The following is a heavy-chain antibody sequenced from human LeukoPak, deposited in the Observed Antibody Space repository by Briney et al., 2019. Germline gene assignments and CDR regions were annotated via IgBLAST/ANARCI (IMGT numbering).Heavy chain of an antibody. V-gene: IGHV3-7*01. CDR1: GFTFGSYW. Sequence: QPGGSLRLSCAASGFTFGSYWMTWVRQAPGKGLEWVANIKQDESEKYYVDSVKGRFTISRANAENSLYLQMNSLRAEDTAVYYCARDLQKYSGYNGLGYWGQGTLVTVSS. CDR3: ARDLQKYSGYNGLGY. CDR2: IKQDESEK. J-gene: IGHJ4*02. D-gene: IGHD5-12*01.